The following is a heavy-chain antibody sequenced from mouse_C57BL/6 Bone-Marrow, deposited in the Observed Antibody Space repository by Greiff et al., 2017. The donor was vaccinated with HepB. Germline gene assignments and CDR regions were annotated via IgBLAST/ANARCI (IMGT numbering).Heavy chain of an antibody. V-gene: IGHV1-81*01. CDR2: IYPRSGNT. CDR1: GYTFTSYG. J-gene: IGHJ1*03. Sequence: QVQLKQSGAELARPGASVKLSCKASGYTFTSYGISWVKQRTGQGLEWIGEIYPRSGNTYYNEKFKGKATLTADKSSSTAYMELRSLTSEDSAVYFCARILYDYGSRLWYFDVWGTGTTVTVSS. CDR3: ARILYDYGSRLWYFDV. D-gene: IGHD1-1*01.